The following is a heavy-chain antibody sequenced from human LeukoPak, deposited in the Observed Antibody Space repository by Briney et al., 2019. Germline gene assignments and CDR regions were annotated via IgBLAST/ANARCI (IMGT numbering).Heavy chain of an antibody. D-gene: IGHD5-24*01. Sequence: ASVKVSCKASGYSFTRYYMHWVRQAPGQGLVWMGLINPSGGGTRYAQKFQGRVTMTRDTSTSTVYMELSSLRSEDTAVYYCASGYKTVSVFDHWGQGTLVTVSS. CDR1: GYSFTRYY. V-gene: IGHV1-46*01. CDR3: ASGYKTVSVFDH. J-gene: IGHJ4*02. CDR2: INPSGGGT.